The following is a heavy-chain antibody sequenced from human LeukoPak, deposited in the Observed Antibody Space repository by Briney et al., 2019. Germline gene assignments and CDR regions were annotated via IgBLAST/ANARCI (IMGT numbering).Heavy chain of an antibody. CDR2: IYYSGST. Sequence: PSETLSLTCTVSGGSISSGDYYWSWIRQPPGKGLEWIGYIYYSGSTYYNPSLKSRVTISVDTSKNQFSLKLSSVTAADTAVYYCASSTYCSGGSCYLPFDYWGQGTLVTVSS. V-gene: IGHV4-30-4*01. D-gene: IGHD2-15*01. J-gene: IGHJ4*02. CDR3: ASSTYCSGGSCYLPFDY. CDR1: GGSISSGDYY.